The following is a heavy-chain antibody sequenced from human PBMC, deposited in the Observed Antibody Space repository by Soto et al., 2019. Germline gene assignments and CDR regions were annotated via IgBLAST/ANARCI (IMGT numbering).Heavy chain of an antibody. J-gene: IGHJ5*02. CDR2: ISWNSGSI. CDR3: AKDFIVGATSHNWFDP. Sequence: EVQLVESGGGLVQPGRSLRLSCAASGFTFDDYAMHWVRQAPGKGLEWVSGISWNSGSIGYADSVKGRFAISRNNAKNSLYLQMNSLRAEDTALYYCAKDFIVGATSHNWFDPWGQGTLVTVSS. V-gene: IGHV3-9*01. CDR1: GFTFDDYA. D-gene: IGHD1-26*01.